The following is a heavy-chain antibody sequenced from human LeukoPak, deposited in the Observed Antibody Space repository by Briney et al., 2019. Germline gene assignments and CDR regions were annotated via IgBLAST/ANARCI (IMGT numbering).Heavy chain of an antibody. D-gene: IGHD6-13*01. J-gene: IGHJ6*03. CDR3: ARADLAAAGTYYMDV. CDR2: ISSSGSTI. Sequence: GGSLRLSCAASGFTFSDYYMSWIRQAPGKGLEWVSYISSSGSTIYYADSVKGRFTISRDSAKNSLYLQMNSLRAEDTAVYYCARADLAAAGTYYMDVWGKGTTVTVSS. CDR1: GFTFSDYY. V-gene: IGHV3-11*04.